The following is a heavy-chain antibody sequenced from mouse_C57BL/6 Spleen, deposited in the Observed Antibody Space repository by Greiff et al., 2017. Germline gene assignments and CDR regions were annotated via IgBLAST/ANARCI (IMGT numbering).Heavy chain of an antibody. Sequence: EVQGVESGGGLVKPGGSLKLSCAASGFTFSSYAMSWVRQTPEQRLEWVATISDGGSYTYYPDNVKGRFPISRDNAKNNLYLQMSHLKSEDTAMYYCARDGIANWAYYFDYWGQGTTLTVSS. CDR3: ARDGIANWAYYFDY. CDR1: GFTFSSYA. J-gene: IGHJ2*01. D-gene: IGHD4-1*01. CDR2: ISDGGSYT. V-gene: IGHV5-4*01.